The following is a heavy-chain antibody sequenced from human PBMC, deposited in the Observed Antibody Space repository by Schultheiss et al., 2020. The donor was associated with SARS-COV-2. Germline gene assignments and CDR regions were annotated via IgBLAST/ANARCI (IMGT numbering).Heavy chain of an antibody. J-gene: IGHJ6*02. D-gene: IGHD3-9*01. V-gene: IGHV3-66*02. CDR3: ARDRRYYDILTGYPFYYYYGMDV. CDR2: IYSGGST. CDR1: GFTFSAYW. Sequence: GGSLRLSCAASGFTFSAYWMHWVRQAPGKGLEWVSVIYSGGSTYYADSVKGRFTISRDNSKNTLYLQMNSLRAEDTAVYYCARDRRYYDILTGYPFYYYYGMDVWGQGTTVTVSS.